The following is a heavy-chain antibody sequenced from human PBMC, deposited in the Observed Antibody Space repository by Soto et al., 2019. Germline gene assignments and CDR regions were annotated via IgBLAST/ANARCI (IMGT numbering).Heavy chain of an antibody. D-gene: IGHD6-6*01. J-gene: IGHJ4*02. CDR1: GFSFSSYG. V-gene: IGHV3-30*18. CDR3: AKDRGKYSSSSLCLDY. Sequence: QVQLVESVGGVVQPGRSLRLSCAASGFSFSSYGMHWVRQAPGKGLEWVAIISYDGSNNYYADSVKGRFTISRDNSKNTLFLQLNSLRAEDTAVYYCAKDRGKYSSSSLCLDYWGQGTLVTVSS. CDR2: ISYDGSNN.